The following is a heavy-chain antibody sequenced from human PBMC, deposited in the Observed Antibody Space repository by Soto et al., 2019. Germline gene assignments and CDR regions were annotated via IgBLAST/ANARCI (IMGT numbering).Heavy chain of an antibody. V-gene: IGHV2-5*02. CDR2: VYWDDDK. CDR3: VQCRCGADCIMFYSSGAYYGLGV. Sequence: QITLKESGPTLVKPTQTLTLTCTFSGFALTNIGVGVGWISQPPGHALEWLALVYWDDDKRYNPSLRSRLTITMATYKTQVVLTLTNMDPVATATYYCVQCRCGADCIMFYSSGAYYGLGVWGQGTTVTVSS. CDR1: GFALTNIGVG. J-gene: IGHJ6*02. D-gene: IGHD2-21*02.